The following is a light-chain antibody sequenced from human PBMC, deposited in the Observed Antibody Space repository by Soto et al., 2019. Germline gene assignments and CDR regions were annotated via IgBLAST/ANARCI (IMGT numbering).Light chain of an antibody. J-gene: IGLJ1*01. V-gene: IGLV2-14*01. CDR3: SSYTSSSTLYV. CDR2: DVS. Sequence: QSALTQPASVSGSPGQSITISCTGTSSDGGGSNYVSWYQQHPGKAPKLMIYDVSNRPSGVSNRFSGSKSGNTASLTISGLQAEDEADYYCSSYTSSSTLYVFGTGTKLTVL. CDR1: SSDGGGSNY.